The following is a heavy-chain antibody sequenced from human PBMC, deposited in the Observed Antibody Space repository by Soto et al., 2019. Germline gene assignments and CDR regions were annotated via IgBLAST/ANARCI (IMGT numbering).Heavy chain of an antibody. V-gene: IGHV3-30-3*01. CDR1: GFTFSNYV. CDR2: ISYDGSNK. D-gene: IGHD6-6*01. Sequence: GGSLRLSCAASGFTFSNYVRHWVRQAPGKGLEWVAVISYDGSNKYYADSVKGRFTISRDNSKNTLYLQMNSLRAEDTAVYYCARARGSSELLLLVYWGQGTLVTVSS. J-gene: IGHJ4*02. CDR3: ARARGSSELLLLVY.